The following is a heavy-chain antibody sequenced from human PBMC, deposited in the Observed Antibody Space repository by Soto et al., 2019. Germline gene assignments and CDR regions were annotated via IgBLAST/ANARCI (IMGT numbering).Heavy chain of an antibody. CDR1: RFAFSSHP. CDR2: SSESGGLT. CDR3: AGRAIGSSRAFDI. J-gene: IGHJ3*02. D-gene: IGHD3-10*01. V-gene: IGHV3-23*01. Sequence: LLPYTAAFRFAFSSHPMRWVRQVAEKGLEWVSGSSESGGLTYVADAVNGRITITRDNSKTTFYLQMSRMRADDTAVYCSAGRAIGSSRAFDIWGQGTMVTVSS.